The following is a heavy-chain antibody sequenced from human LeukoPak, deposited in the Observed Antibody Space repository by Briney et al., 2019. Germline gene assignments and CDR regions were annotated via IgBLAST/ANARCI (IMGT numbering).Heavy chain of an antibody. D-gene: IGHD2-2*01. CDR3: AKDRVNCSSTSCYSVGGNFDY. Sequence: GGSLRLSCAASGFTFSSYGMHWVRQAPGKGLEWVAFIRYDGGNKYYADSVKGRFTVSRDNSKNTLYLQMNSLRAEDTAVYYCAKDRVNCSSTSCYSVGGNFDYWGQGTLVTVSS. V-gene: IGHV3-30*02. CDR1: GFTFSSYG. J-gene: IGHJ4*02. CDR2: IRYDGGNK.